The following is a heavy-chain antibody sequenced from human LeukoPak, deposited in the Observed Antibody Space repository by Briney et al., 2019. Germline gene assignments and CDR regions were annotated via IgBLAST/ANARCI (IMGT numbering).Heavy chain of an antibody. V-gene: IGHV3-23*01. Sequence: PGGSLRLSCAASGFTFDDYAMHWVRQAPGKGLEWVSLISGSGGSTYYADSVKGRFTISRDNSKNTLYLQMNSLRAEDTAVYYCAKNYYDSSGLYWGQGTLVTVSS. CDR2: ISGSGGST. CDR1: GFTFDDYA. D-gene: IGHD3-22*01. CDR3: AKNYYDSSGLY. J-gene: IGHJ4*02.